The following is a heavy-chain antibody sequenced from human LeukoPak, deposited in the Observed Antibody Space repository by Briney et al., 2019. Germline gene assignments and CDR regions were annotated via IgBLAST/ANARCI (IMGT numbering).Heavy chain of an antibody. CDR1: GYTFTSYD. J-gene: IGHJ6*02. CDR2: MNPNSGNT. D-gene: IGHD3-9*01. Sequence: ASVKVSCTASGYTFTSYDINWVRQATGQGLEWMGWMNPNSGNTGYAQKFQGRVTMTRNTSISTAYMELSSLRSEDTAVYYCARGPVLRYFDWLRHYYYYGMDVWGQGTTVTVSS. V-gene: IGHV1-8*01. CDR3: ARGPVLRYFDWLRHYYYYGMDV.